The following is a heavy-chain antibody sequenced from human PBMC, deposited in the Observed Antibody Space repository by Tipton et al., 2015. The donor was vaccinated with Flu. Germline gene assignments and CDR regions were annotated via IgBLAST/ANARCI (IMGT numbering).Heavy chain of an antibody. V-gene: IGHV4-59*01. D-gene: IGHD3-16*02. CDR3: AGWTDYVWGNYRTFAY. CDR2: IYYTGSS. CDR1: SGSISSYY. Sequence: LSCTVSSGSISSYYWSWIRQPPGKGLEWIGYIYYTGSSDYNPSLKSRVTISVDTSKNQFSLKLSSVTAADTAVYYCAGWTDYVWGNYRTFAYWGQGTLVTVAP. J-gene: IGHJ4*02.